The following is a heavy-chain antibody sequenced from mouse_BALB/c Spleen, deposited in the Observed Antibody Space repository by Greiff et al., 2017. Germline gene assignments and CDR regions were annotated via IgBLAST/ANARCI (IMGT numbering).Heavy chain of an antibody. J-gene: IGHJ2*01. Sequence: QVQLQQSGPGLVAPSQSLSITCTVSGFSLTSYGVHWVRQPPGKGLEWLGVIWAGGSTNYNSALMSRLSISKDNSKSQVFLNMNSLQTDDTTMYYCARERRYYDYFDYWGQGTTLTVSS. V-gene: IGHV2-9*02. D-gene: IGHD1-1*01. CDR2: IWAGGST. CDR1: GFSLTSYG. CDR3: ARERRYYDYFDY.